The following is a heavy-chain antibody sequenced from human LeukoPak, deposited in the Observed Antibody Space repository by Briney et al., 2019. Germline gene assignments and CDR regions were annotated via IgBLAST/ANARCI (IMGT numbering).Heavy chain of an antibody. V-gene: IGHV3-23*01. CDR1: GFTSSNHA. D-gene: IGHD3-22*01. J-gene: IGHJ4*02. CDR3: AKRYYSDSSGYLGSLNY. Sequence: GGSLRLSCAASGFTSSNHAMSWVRQAPGKGLEWVSAISGSGGSTYYADSVRGRFTISRDNSKNTVYLQMNSLRAEDTAVYYCAKRYYSDSSGYLGSLNYWGQGTLVTVSS. CDR2: ISGSGGST.